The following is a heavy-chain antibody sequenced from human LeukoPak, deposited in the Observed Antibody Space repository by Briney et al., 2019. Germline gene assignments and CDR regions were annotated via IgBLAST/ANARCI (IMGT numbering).Heavy chain of an antibody. CDR3: ARRLWSGSYDAFNV. Sequence: PSETLSLTCAVSGGSISSHYWSWLRQPPGKGLEWIGYIYYRGTTNYNASLESRVTISIDTSKNQYSLKLSSVTAADTAVYYCARRLWSGSYDAFNVWGQGTMVTVSS. CDR1: GGSISSHY. CDR2: IYYRGTT. J-gene: IGHJ3*01. D-gene: IGHD3-3*01. V-gene: IGHV4-59*11.